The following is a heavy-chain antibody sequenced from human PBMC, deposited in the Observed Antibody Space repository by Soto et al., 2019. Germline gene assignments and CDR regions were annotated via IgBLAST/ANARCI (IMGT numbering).Heavy chain of an antibody. J-gene: IGHJ6*03. CDR2: LSGSGGST. CDR1: GFTFSSYA. V-gene: IGHV3-23*01. Sequence: EVQLLESGGGLVQPGGSLRLSCAASGFTFSSYAMSWVRQAPGKGLEWVSALSGSGGSTYYADSVKGRFTISRDNSKNTLYLQMNSLRAEDTDVYYCAKEGADYYYYYMDVWGKGTTVTVSS. CDR3: AKEGADYYYYYMDV.